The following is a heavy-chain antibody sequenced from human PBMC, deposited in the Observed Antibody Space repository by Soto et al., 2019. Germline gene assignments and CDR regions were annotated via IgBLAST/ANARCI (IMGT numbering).Heavy chain of an antibody. D-gene: IGHD3-22*01. J-gene: IGHJ4*02. CDR1: GFTFSSYA. CDR3: ARGGAITMIVVVMLSRPVDY. CDR2: ISYDGSNK. V-gene: IGHV3-30-3*01. Sequence: GGSLRLSCAASGFTFSSYAMHWVRQAPGKGLEWVAVISYDGSNKYYADSVKGRFTISRDNSKNTLYLQMNSLRAEDTAVYYCARGGAITMIVVVMLSRPVDYWGQGTLVTVSS.